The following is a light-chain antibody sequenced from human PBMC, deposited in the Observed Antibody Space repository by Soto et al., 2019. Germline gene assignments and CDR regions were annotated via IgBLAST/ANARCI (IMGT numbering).Light chain of an antibody. CDR1: QSISSW. CDR3: QQYNSYPLP. J-gene: IGKJ1*01. Sequence: DIQMTQSPSTLSASVGDRVTITCRASQSISSWLAWYQQKPGKAPKLLIYKASSLGSGVPSTFSGSGSGTEFTLTISSLQPDDSATYYCQQYNSYPLPFGQGTKVEI. V-gene: IGKV1-5*03. CDR2: KAS.